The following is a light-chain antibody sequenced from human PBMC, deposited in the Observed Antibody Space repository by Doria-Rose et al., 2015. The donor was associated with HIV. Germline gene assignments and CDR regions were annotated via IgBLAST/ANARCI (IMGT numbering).Light chain of an antibody. CDR3: HQYGTSWT. CDR1: QSFSSTY. V-gene: IGKV3-20*01. CDR2: DGS. Sequence: EIALTQSPGTLSLSPGERATLSCRASQSFSSTYLAWYQQKPGQAPSLLIYDGSTRATGILDRFSACGSGTDFTLTINRLEPEDFALYYCHQYGTSWTFGQGTKVEI. J-gene: IGKJ1*01.